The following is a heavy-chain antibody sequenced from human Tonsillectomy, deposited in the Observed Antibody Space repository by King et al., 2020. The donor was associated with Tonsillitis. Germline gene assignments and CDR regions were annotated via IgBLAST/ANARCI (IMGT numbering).Heavy chain of an antibody. CDR2: IIPIFGTA. J-gene: IGHJ5*02. D-gene: IGHD2-15*01. V-gene: IGHV1-69*14. CDR1: GGTLSNYA. Sequence: QLVQSGAEVKKPGSSVKVSCKASGGTLSNYAITWERQAPGQGLDWMGGIIPIFGTADYAQKFLGRVTITADKSTSTAYMELSSLRSDDTAVYYCARGKCSNGSCYDWFDPWGQGTLVTVSS. CDR3: ARGKCSNGSCYDWFDP.